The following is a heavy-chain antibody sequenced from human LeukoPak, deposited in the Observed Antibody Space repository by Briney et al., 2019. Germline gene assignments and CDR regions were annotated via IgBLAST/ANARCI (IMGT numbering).Heavy chain of an antibody. J-gene: IGHJ6*03. CDR3: ARVRYSSSWYRPHNYYYYYMDV. V-gene: IGHV1-2*02. CDR1: GYTFTSYY. D-gene: IGHD6-13*01. Sequence: ASVKVSCKASGYTFTSYYMHWVRQAPGQGLEWMGWINPNSGGTNYAQKFQGRVTMTRDTSISTAYMELSRLRSDDTAVYYCARVRYSSSWYRPHNYYYYYMDVWGKGTTVTVSS. CDR2: INPNSGGT.